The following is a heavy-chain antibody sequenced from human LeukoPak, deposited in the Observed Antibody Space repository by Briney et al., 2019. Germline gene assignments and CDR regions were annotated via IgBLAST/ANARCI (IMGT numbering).Heavy chain of an antibody. J-gene: IGHJ4*02. Sequence: GGSLRLSCAASGFIFSNYAMHWVRQAPGKGLQWVAFIRYDGSNKYDADSVKGRFTISRDNSKNTLYLQMNSLRTDDTAVYYCAKGAYSDYGEGLDYWGQGTLVTVSS. CDR3: AKGAYSDYGEGLDY. D-gene: IGHD4-17*01. CDR1: GFIFSNYA. V-gene: IGHV3-30*02. CDR2: IRYDGSNK.